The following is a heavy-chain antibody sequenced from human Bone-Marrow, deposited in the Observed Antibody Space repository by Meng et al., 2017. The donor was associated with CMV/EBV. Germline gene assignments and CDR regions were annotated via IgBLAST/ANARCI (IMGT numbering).Heavy chain of an antibody. V-gene: IGHV3-30*02. CDR3: AKDGGYSYVSYYYYYGMDV. Sequence: LTCAASGFTFSSYGMHWVRQAPGKGLEWVAFIRYDGSNKYYADSVKGRFTISRDNSKNTLYLQMNSLRAEDTAVYYCAKDGGYSYVSYYYYYGMDVWGQGTTVTVSS. J-gene: IGHJ6*02. CDR2: IRYDGSNK. D-gene: IGHD5-18*01. CDR1: GFTFSSYG.